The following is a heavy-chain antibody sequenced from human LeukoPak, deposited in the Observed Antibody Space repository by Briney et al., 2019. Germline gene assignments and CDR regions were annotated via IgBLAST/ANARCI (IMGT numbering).Heavy chain of an antibody. J-gene: IGHJ4*02. CDR2: INPSGGST. CDR3: ARSYEWLIDY. Sequence: ASVKVSCKASGYTFTSYYMHWVRQAPGQGLEWMGIINPSGGSTSYAQKLKGRVTMTRDMSTSTVYMELSSLRSEDTAVYYCARSYEWLIDYWGQGTLVTVSS. V-gene: IGHV1-46*01. D-gene: IGHD6-19*01. CDR1: GYTFTSYY.